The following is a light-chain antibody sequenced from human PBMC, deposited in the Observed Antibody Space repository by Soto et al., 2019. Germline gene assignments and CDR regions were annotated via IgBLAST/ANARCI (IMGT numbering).Light chain of an antibody. CDR1: SSDVGGYNY. Sequence: QSALTQPPSASGSPGQSVTISCTGTSSDVGGYNYVSWYQQHPGKATKLMIFEVSKRPSGVPDRFSGSKSGNTASLTVSGLQAEDEADYHCRSYAGSNFWDFGRGTKLTVL. CDR2: EVS. J-gene: IGLJ3*02. V-gene: IGLV2-8*01. CDR3: RSYAGSNFWD.